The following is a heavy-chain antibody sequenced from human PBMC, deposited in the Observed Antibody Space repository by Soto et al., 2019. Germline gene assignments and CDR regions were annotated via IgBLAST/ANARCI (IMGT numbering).Heavy chain of an antibody. D-gene: IGHD2-21*01. V-gene: IGHV3-33*01. J-gene: IGHJ4*02. CDR1: GFTFSSYG. Sequence: QVQLVESGGGVVQPGRSLRLSCAASGFTFSSYGMHWVRQAPGKGLEWVAVIWYDGSNKYHADSVKGRFTISRDNSKDTLYLQMNSLRAEDTAVYYCARDSILAATREQSPDYWGQGTLVTVSS. CDR3: ARDSILAATREQSPDY. CDR2: IWYDGSNK.